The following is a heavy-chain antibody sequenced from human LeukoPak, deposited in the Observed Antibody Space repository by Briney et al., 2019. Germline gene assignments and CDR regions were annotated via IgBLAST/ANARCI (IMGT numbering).Heavy chain of an antibody. D-gene: IGHD4-17*01. V-gene: IGHV3-48*02. J-gene: IGHJ4*02. Sequence: GGSLRLSCAASGFTFSTYSMNWVRQAPGKGLVWVSYISTGSGTIYYADSVKGRFTISRDNAKNSLYLQMNSLGDEDTAVYYCARGRPRDYPFEYWGQGTLVTVSS. CDR1: GFTFSTYS. CDR3: ARGRPRDYPFEY. CDR2: ISTGSGTI.